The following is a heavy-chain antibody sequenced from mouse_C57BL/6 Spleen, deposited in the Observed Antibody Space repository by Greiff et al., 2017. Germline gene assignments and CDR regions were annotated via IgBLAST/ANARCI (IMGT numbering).Heavy chain of an antibody. Sequence: VQLKESGGGLVKPGGSLKLSCAASGFTFSDYGMHWVRQAPEKGLEWVAYISSGSSTIYYADTVKGRFTISRDNAKNTLFLQMTGLRSEDTAMYYCARTSYGMDYWGQGTSVTVSS. J-gene: IGHJ4*01. CDR2: ISSGSSTI. CDR3: ARTSYGMDY. D-gene: IGHD1-1*01. V-gene: IGHV5-17*01. CDR1: GFTFSDYG.